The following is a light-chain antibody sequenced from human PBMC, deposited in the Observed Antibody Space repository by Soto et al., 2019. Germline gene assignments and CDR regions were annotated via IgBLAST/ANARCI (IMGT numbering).Light chain of an antibody. CDR2: VAS. CDR1: QGIGSY. J-gene: IGKJ4*01. V-gene: IGKV1-9*01. Sequence: DIHLTQSPCFLSASVGDRVTITCRASQGIGSYLAWYQQKPGKAPKLLIYVASTLQSGLPSRFRGNGSGTEFTLTISSLQPDNFSTCYSQQLVSYPLTFGGGTEVEIK. CDR3: QQLVSYPLT.